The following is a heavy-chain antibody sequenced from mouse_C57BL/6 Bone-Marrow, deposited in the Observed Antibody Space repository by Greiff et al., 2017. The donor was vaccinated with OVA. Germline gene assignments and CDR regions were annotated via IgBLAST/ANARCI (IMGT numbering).Heavy chain of an antibody. CDR3: AIYYSNSAWVAY. Sequence: VQLQQPGAELVKPGASVKLSCKASGYTFTSYWMHWVKQRPGQGLEWIGMIHPNGGSTNYNEKFKSKATLTVDKSSSTAYMQLSSLTSEDTAVYYCAIYYSNSAWVAYGGQGTLVTVSA. CDR2: IHPNGGST. J-gene: IGHJ3*01. CDR1: GYTFTSYW. V-gene: IGHV1-64*01. D-gene: IGHD2-5*01.